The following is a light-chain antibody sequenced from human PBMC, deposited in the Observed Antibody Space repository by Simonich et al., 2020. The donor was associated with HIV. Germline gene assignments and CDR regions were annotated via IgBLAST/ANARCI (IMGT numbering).Light chain of an antibody. Sequence: QSALTQPRSVSGSPGQSVTISCTGTSSDVGGHNYVSWYQQHPGKAPKLMIYEGSKLPSGVSNRFSGSKSGNTASLTISGLQAEDEADYYCCSYAGSNNVVFGGGTKLTVL. J-gene: IGLJ2*01. CDR3: CSYAGSNNVV. CDR2: EGS. V-gene: IGLV2-11*01. CDR1: SSDVGGHNY.